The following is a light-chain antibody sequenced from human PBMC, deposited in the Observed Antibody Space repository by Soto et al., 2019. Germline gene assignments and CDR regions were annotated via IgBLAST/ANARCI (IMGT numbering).Light chain of an antibody. CDR1: QGISSY. CDR2: AAS. J-gene: IGKJ1*01. CDR3: QQET. V-gene: IGKV1-9*01. Sequence: DIQLTQSPSFLSASVGDRVTITCRASQGISSYLAWYQQKPGKAPKLLIYAASTLQSGVPSRFSGSGSGTKFTLTISSLQPEDFATYYCQQETFGQGTKVDIK.